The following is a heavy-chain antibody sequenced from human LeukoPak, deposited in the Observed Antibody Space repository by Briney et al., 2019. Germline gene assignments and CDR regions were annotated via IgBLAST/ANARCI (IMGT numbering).Heavy chain of an antibody. CDR3: ARDRGSYRAFEI. J-gene: IGHJ3*02. CDR1: GFTFSDYY. Sequence: GGSLRLSCAASGFTFSDYYMSWIRQAPGKGLEWVSSISSSSSYIYYADSVKGRFTISRDNANNSLYLQMNSLRAEDTAVYYCARDRGSYRAFEIWGQGTKVTVSS. D-gene: IGHD1-26*01. CDR2: ISSSSSYI. V-gene: IGHV3-11*06.